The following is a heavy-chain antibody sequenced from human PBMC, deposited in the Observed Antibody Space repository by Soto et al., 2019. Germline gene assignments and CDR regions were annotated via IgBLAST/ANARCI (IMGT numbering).Heavy chain of an antibody. CDR1: GGTFSSYR. V-gene: IGHV1-69*13. J-gene: IGHJ4*02. CDR2: IVPIYRTA. Sequence: SVKVSCKASGGTFSSYRINWVRQAPGQGLGWGGGIVPIYRTADYAQKFQGRVTITADESARTAYMVLRSLKSQDTAVYYCARDSGAKLSSSWGQGPLVTVSS. CDR3: ARDSGAKLSSS. D-gene: IGHD6-13*01.